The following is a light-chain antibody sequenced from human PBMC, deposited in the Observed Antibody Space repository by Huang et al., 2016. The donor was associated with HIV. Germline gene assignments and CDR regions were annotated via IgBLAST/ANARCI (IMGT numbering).Light chain of an antibody. J-gene: IGKJ2*01. CDR3: QQYYSTPYT. CDR2: WAS. Sequence: DIVMTQSPDSLAVSLGERATINCKSSQSVLYSSNNKNYLAWYQQKPGQPPKLLLYWASTRESGVPDRFSGSGSETDFTLTISSLQAEDVAVYYCQQYYSTPYTFGQGTKLEIK. V-gene: IGKV4-1*01. CDR1: QSVLYSSNNKNY.